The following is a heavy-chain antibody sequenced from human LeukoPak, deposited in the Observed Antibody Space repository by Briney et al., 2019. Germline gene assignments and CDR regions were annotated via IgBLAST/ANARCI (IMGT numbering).Heavy chain of an antibody. CDR2: ISGSGGST. CDR1: GFTFSSYG. J-gene: IGHJ4*02. Sequence: GGSLRLSCAASGFTFSSYGMSWVRQAPGKGLEWVSAISGSGGSTYYADSVKGRFTISRDNSKNTLYLQMNSLRAEDTAVYCCARRTALEQYFDYWGQGTLVTVSS. D-gene: IGHD1/OR15-1a*01. CDR3: ARRTALEQYFDY. V-gene: IGHV3-23*01.